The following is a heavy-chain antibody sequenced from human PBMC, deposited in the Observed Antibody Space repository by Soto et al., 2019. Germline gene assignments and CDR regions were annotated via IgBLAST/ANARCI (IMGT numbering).Heavy chain of an antibody. D-gene: IGHD1-1*01. CDR2: MNPNSGNT. CDR1: GYTFTSYD. J-gene: IGHJ6*02. CDR3: ARRRTGTTSMDV. Sequence: QVQLVQSGAEVKKPGASVKVSCKASGYTFTSYDINWVRQATGQGLEWMGWMNPNSGNTGYAQKFQGRVTMTRNTSISTAYMELSRLISEDPAVFYCARRRTGTTSMDVWGQGTTVTVSS. V-gene: IGHV1-8*01.